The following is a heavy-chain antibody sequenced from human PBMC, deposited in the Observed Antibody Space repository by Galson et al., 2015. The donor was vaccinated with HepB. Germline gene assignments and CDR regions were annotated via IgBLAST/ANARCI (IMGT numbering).Heavy chain of an antibody. Sequence: ETLSLTCTVSGGSISSYYWSWIRQPPGKGLEWIESIYYSGSTYYNPSLKSRVTISVDTSKNQFSLKLSSVTAADTAVYYCARHGGGRSSGWYGDYWGQGTLVTVSS. J-gene: IGHJ4*02. D-gene: IGHD6-19*01. CDR1: GGSISSYY. V-gene: IGHV4-59*05. CDR3: ARHGGGRSSGWYGDY. CDR2: IYYSGST.